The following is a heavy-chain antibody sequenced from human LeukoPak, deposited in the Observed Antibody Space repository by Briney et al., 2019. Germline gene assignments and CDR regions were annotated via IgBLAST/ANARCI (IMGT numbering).Heavy chain of an antibody. D-gene: IGHD3-10*01. CDR2: IIPIFGTA. CDR1: GGTFSSYA. Sequence: SVKVSCKASGGTFSSYAISWVRQAPGQGLGWMGRIIPIFGTANYAQKFQGRVTITTDESTSTAYMELSSLRSEDTAVYYCARTYYYGSGSPNQFDPWGQGTLVTVSS. V-gene: IGHV1-69*05. CDR3: ARTYYYGSGSPNQFDP. J-gene: IGHJ5*02.